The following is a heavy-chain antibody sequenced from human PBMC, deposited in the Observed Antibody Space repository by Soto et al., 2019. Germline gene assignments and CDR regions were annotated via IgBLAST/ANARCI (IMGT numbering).Heavy chain of an antibody. Sequence: PSETLSLTCAVYGGSFSGYYWSWIRQPPGKGLEWIGEINHSGSTNYNPSLKGRVTISVDTSKNQFSLKLSSVTAADTAVYYCARGISDYWGQGTLVTVSS. V-gene: IGHV4-34*01. J-gene: IGHJ4*02. CDR2: INHSGST. CDR3: ARGISDY. CDR1: GGSFSGYY.